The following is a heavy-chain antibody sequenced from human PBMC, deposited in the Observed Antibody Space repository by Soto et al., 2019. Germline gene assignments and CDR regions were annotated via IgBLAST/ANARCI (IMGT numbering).Heavy chain of an antibody. Sequence: EVQLVESGGGLAQPGGSLRLSCAASGFTLSGYAMDWVRQAPGKGLECVSGISGNGVGTYYANSVQGRFTISKDISKNTLYLQMGSLRPEDRAVYFCAKGARPDPYTTDDWGKGTTVTVS. CDR3: AKGARPDPYTTDD. J-gene: IGHJ6*03. CDR2: ISGNGVGT. D-gene: IGHD1-1*01. CDR1: GFTLSGYA. V-gene: IGHV3-64*01.